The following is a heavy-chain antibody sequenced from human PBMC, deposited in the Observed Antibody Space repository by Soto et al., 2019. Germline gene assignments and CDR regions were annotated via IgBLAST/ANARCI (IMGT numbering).Heavy chain of an antibody. CDR2: INHSGST. J-gene: IGHJ4*02. D-gene: IGHD6-6*01. CDR1: GGSFSSYY. Sequence: QVQLQQWGAGLLKPSETLSLTCAVYGGSFSSYYWSWIRQPPGKGLEWIGEINHSGSTNYNPSLKSRVPIAVDTSKNQFSRKLSSVTAADTAVYYCARTSRFDFWGQGTLVTVSS. V-gene: IGHV4-34*01. CDR3: ARTSRFDF.